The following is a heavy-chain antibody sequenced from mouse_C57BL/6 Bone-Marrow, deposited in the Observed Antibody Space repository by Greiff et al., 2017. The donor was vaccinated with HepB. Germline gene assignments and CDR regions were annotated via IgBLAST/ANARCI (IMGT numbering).Heavy chain of an antibody. J-gene: IGHJ3*01. D-gene: IGHD3-3*01. CDR1: GFTFSDYG. CDR2: ISNLAYSI. Sequence: EVMLVESGGGLVQPGGSLKLSCAASGFTFSDYGMAWVRQAPRKGPEWVAFISNLAYSIYYADTVTGRFTISRENAKNTLYLEMSSLRSEDTAMYYCARGLGAYWGQGTLVTVSA. V-gene: IGHV5-15*04. CDR3: ARGLGAY.